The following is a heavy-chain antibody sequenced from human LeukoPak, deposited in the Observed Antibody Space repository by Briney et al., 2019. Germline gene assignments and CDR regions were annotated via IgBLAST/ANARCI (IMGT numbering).Heavy chain of an antibody. CDR3: ARASSDFGELLP. Sequence: ASVKVSCKSSGYTLTSYYMHWVRQAPGQGLEWMGIINPSSGSTSYTQKFQGRVTMTRDTSTSTVYMDLSSLRSEDTAVYYCARASSDFGELLPWGQGTLVTVSS. J-gene: IGHJ5*02. CDR2: INPSSGST. CDR1: GYTLTSYY. V-gene: IGHV1-46*01. D-gene: IGHD3-10*01.